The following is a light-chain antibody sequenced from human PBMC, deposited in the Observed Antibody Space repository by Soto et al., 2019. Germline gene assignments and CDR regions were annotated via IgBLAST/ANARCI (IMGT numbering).Light chain of an antibody. CDR1: SSDVGGYNY. CDR2: EVS. J-gene: IGLJ1*01. Sequence: LTQPASVSGSPGQSITISCTGTSSDVGGYNYVSWYQQHPGKAPKLMIYEVSNRPSGVSNRFSGSKSGNTASLTISGLQAEDEADYYCSSYTSSSTPFVFGTGTKVTVL. V-gene: IGLV2-14*01. CDR3: SSYTSSSTPFV.